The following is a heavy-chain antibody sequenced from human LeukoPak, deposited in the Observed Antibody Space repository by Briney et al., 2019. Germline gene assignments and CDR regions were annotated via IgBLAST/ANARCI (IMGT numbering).Heavy chain of an antibody. J-gene: IGHJ4*02. D-gene: IGHD2-15*01. Sequence: GGSLRLSCAASGFTFSSYGMHWVRQAPGKGLEWVANIKIDGSEKNYVDSVKGRFTISRDNAKNTLYLQMNSLRAEDTAVYYCASEKYCSGGSCYSCDYWGQGTLVTVSS. CDR1: GFTFSSYG. V-gene: IGHV3-7*01. CDR3: ASEKYCSGGSCYSCDY. CDR2: IKIDGSEK.